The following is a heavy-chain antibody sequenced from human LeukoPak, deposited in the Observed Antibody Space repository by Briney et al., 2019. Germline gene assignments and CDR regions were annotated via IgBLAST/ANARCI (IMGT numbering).Heavy chain of an antibody. CDR1: GFTFSYHS. J-gene: IGHJ4*02. V-gene: IGHV3-21*01. CDR2: IRSRSDYI. CDR3: ARGISDPSAYSSPGAY. Sequence: GGSLRLSCAASGFTFSYHSMNWVRQAPGKGLGWVSSIRSRSDYIPYTDSVKGRLNISRDNDEKSPYRQTTYVRTDEPSVYYRARGISDPSAYSSPGAYCGQGTLVTASA. D-gene: IGHD6-13*01.